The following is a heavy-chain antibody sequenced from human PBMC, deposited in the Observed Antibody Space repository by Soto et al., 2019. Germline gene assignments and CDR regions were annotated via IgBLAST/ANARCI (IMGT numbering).Heavy chain of an antibody. D-gene: IGHD3-16*02. J-gene: IGHJ6*02. Sequence: SETLYLTCTVSGGSISSYYLTWIRQPPGKGLEWIGYIYYSGSTNYNPSLKSRVTISVDTSKNQFSLKLSSVTAADTAVYYCARVQHDYVWGSYRYVYGMDVWGQGTTVTVSS. CDR1: GGSISSYY. CDR3: ARVQHDYVWGSYRYVYGMDV. V-gene: IGHV4-59*01. CDR2: IYYSGST.